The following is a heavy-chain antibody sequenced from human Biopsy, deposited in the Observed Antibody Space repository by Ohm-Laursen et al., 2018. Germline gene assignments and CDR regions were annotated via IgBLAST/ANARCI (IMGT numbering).Heavy chain of an antibody. D-gene: IGHD3-16*02. CDR1: GYTFISYS. CDR3: ARGEVTFGELIVSLDS. CDR2: IRPLNGDT. V-gene: IGHV1-18*01. Sequence: GASVKVSCKTSGYTFISYSINWVRQAPGQGLEWMGWIRPLNGDTKYGQKFQDRVTMTTDTSTSTVYMELTSLRSDDTAVYYCARGEVTFGELIVSLDSWGQGTLVTVSP. J-gene: IGHJ4*02.